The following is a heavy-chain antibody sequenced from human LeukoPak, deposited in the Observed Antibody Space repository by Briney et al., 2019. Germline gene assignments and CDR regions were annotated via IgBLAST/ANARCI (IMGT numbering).Heavy chain of an antibody. Sequence: PGGSLRLSCAASGFTFNTYSMNWVRQAPGKGLEWVSSISSSSSYIFYADSVKGRFTISRDNAKNSLYLQMNSLRAEDTAVYYCARVTVLRFLEWLNGPRWDAFDIWGQGTLVTASS. J-gene: IGHJ3*02. V-gene: IGHV3-21*01. CDR3: ARVTVLRFLEWLNGPRWDAFDI. CDR2: ISSSSSYI. CDR1: GFTFNTYS. D-gene: IGHD3-3*01.